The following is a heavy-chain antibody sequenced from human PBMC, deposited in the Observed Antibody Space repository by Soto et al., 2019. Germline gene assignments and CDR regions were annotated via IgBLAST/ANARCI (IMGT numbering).Heavy chain of an antibody. J-gene: IGHJ6*02. CDR3: AKDSGGGXYDFWSGTLDYYYGMDV. V-gene: IGHV3-23*01. Sequence: GGSLRLSCAASGFTFSSYAMSWVRQAPGKGLEWVSAISGSGGSTYYADSVKGRFTISRDNSKNTLYLQMNSLRAEDTAVYYCAKDSGGGXYDFWSGTLDYYYGMDVWGQGTTVTVSS. CDR1: GFTFSSYA. D-gene: IGHD3-3*01. CDR2: ISGSGGST.